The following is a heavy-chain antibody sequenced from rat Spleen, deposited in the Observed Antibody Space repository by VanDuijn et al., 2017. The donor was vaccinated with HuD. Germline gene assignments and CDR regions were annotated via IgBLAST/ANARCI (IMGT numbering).Heavy chain of an antibody. CDR1: GFTFSDYY. Sequence: EVQLVESGGGLVQPGRSLKVSCAASGFTFSDYYMAWVRQAPKKGLEWVASITNTGGSIYYSDSVKGRFTISRDNAKSTLYLQMNSLRSEDTATYYCTREWDYWGQGVMVTVSS. CDR2: ITNTGGSI. CDR3: TREWDY. V-gene: IGHV5-20*01. J-gene: IGHJ2*01.